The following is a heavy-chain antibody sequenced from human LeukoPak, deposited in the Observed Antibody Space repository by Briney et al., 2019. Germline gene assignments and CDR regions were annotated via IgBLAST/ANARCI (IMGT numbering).Heavy chain of an antibody. CDR3: ASELKDYYDSSGYYSDAFDI. J-gene: IGHJ3*02. D-gene: IGHD3-22*01. CDR1: GGSISSYY. Sequence: SETLSLTCTVSGGSISSYYWSWIRQPAGKGLEWIGRIYTSGSTNYNPSLKSRVTMSVDTSKNQFSLKLSSVTAADTAAYYCASELKDYYDSSGYYSDAFDIWGQGTMVTVSS. CDR2: IYTSGST. V-gene: IGHV4-4*07.